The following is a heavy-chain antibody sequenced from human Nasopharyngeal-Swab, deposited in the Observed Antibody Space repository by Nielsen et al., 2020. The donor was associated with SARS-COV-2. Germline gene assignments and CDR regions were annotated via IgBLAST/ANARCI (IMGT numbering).Heavy chain of an antibody. Sequence: GSLKISCTGSGFDFSAYTMNWVRHAPGKGLEWVSSISPGGHHVFHQDSVRGRFTISRDNAKNSVYLQMTSLSAEDTGLYYCARDFSGEGGYGGYWGQGNLVTVSS. D-gene: IGHD5-12*01. CDR1: GFDFSAYT. CDR3: ARDFSGEGGYGGY. J-gene: IGHJ4*02. CDR2: ISPGGHHV. V-gene: IGHV3-21*06.